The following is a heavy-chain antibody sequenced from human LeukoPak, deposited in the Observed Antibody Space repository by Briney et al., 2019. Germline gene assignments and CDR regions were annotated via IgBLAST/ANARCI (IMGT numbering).Heavy chain of an antibody. Sequence: GGSLRLSCAASGFTFSSYWMSWVRQAPGKGLEWVANIKQDGSEKYYVDSVKGRFTISRDNAKNSLYLQMSSLRAEDTAVYYCARDIVVVPAAIYYFDYWGQGTLVTVSS. CDR3: ARDIVVVPAAIYYFDY. V-gene: IGHV3-7*01. J-gene: IGHJ4*02. CDR1: GFTFSSYW. D-gene: IGHD2-2*02. CDR2: IKQDGSEK.